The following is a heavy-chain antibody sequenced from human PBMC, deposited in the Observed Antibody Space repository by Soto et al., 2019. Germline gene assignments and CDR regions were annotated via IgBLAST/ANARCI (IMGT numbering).Heavy chain of an antibody. D-gene: IGHD3-10*01. CDR1: GFTFSSYS. CDR3: ARDLKGVTMVRGVIIALLPPGAFDI. CDR2: ISSSSSYI. J-gene: IGHJ3*02. V-gene: IGHV3-21*01. Sequence: GGSLRLSCAASGFTFSSYSMNWVRQAPGKGLEWVSSISSSSSYIYYADSVKGRFTISRDNAKNSLYLQMNSLRAEDTAVYYCARDLKGVTMVRGVIIALLPPGAFDIWGQGTMVTVSS.